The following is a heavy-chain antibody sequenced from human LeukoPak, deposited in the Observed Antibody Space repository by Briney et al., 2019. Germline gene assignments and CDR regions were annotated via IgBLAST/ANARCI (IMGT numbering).Heavy chain of an antibody. CDR3: AKDWAVTPRRGDAFDI. Sequence: GGSLRLSCAASGFTFDDYAMHWVRQAPGKGLEWVSLISGDGSATYYADSVKGRFTISRDNSKNSLDVQMNSLRTEDTALYYCAKDWAVTPRRGDAFDIWGQGTMVTVSS. J-gene: IGHJ3*02. CDR2: ISGDGSAT. V-gene: IGHV3-43*02. CDR1: GFTFDDYA. D-gene: IGHD4-17*01.